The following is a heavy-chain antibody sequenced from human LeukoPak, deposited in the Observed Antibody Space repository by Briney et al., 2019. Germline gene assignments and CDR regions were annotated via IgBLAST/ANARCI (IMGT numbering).Heavy chain of an antibody. J-gene: IGHJ6*02. CDR2: IYYSGST. CDR3: ARLKVRGVNTPYYYYYYGMDV. D-gene: IGHD3-10*01. Sequence: PSETLSLTCAVYGGSFSGYYWSWIRQPPGKGLEWIGYIYYSGSTNYNPSLKSRVTISVDTSKNQFSLKLSSVTAADTAVYYCARLKVRGVNTPYYYYYYGMDVWGQGTTFTVSS. V-gene: IGHV4-59*08. CDR1: GGSFSGYY.